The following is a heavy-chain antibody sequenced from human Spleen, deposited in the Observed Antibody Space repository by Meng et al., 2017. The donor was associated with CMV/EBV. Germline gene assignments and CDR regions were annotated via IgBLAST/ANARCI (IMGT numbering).Heavy chain of an antibody. J-gene: IGHJ6*02. CDR2: ISRNSGGI. D-gene: IGHD2-2*01. CDR1: GFTFDDYA. CDR3: ARNLVLPAAIQYYYRNYGMDV. V-gene: IGHV3-9*01. Sequence: SLKISCVASGFTFDDYAMHWVRQAPGKGLEWVSGISRNSGGIAYADSVKGRFTISRDDAKNTLSLQMNSLRVDDTAAYYCARNLVLPAAIQYYYRNYGMDVWGQGTTVTVSS.